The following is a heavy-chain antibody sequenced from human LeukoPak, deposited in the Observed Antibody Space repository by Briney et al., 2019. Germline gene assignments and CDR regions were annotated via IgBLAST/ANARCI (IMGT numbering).Heavy chain of an antibody. D-gene: IGHD5-18*01. CDR3: ARVPGWGYSSPQDY. CDR2: ISSSGSTI. Sequence: PGGSLRLSCAASGFTFSSYEMNWVRQAPGKGLEWVSYISSSGSTIYYADSVKGRFTISRDNAKNSLYLQMNSLRAEDTAVYYCARVPGWGYSSPQDYWGQRTLATVSS. J-gene: IGHJ4*02. V-gene: IGHV3-48*03. CDR1: GFTFSSYE.